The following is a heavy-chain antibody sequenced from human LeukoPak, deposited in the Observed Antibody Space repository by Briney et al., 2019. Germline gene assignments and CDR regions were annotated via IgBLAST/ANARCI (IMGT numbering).Heavy chain of an antibody. D-gene: IGHD3-22*01. V-gene: IGHV4-59*01. CDR3: ASSLIPYYYDSSGYSATY. CDR2: IYYSGST. Sequence: SETLSLTCTVSGGSISSYYWSWIRQPPGKGLEWIGYIYYSGSTNYNPSLKSRVTISVDTSKNQFSLKLSSVTAADTAVYYCASSLIPYYYDSSGYSATYWGQGTLVTVSS. CDR1: GGSISSYY. J-gene: IGHJ4*02.